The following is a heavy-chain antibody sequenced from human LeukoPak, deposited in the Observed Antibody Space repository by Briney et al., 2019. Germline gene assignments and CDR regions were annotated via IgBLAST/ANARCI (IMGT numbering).Heavy chain of an antibody. V-gene: IGHV3-74*01. D-gene: IGHD4-17*01. Sequence: GGSLRLSCAASGFTFSSDWMHWVRQAQGKGLVWVSRINSDGSSTSYADSVKGRFTISRDNAKNTLYLEMNSLRAEDTAVYCCSRGDDYGDYVRDWGQGTLVTVSS. CDR1: GFTFSSDW. CDR2: INSDGSST. J-gene: IGHJ4*02. CDR3: SRGDDYGDYVRD.